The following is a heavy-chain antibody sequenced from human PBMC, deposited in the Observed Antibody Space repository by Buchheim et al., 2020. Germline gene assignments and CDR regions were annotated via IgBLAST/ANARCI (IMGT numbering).Heavy chain of an antibody. CDR2: IYSGGST. Sequence: EVQLVESGGGLVQPGGSLRLSCAASGFTVSSNYMSWVRQAPGKGLEWVSVIYSGGSTYYAASVKGRFTISSDNSKNTLYLQMNSLRAEDTAVYYCARNRGYYYDSSGYLDFDPWGQGTL. D-gene: IGHD3-22*01. CDR1: GFTVSSNY. CDR3: ARNRGYYYDSSGYLDFDP. V-gene: IGHV3-66*01. J-gene: IGHJ5*02.